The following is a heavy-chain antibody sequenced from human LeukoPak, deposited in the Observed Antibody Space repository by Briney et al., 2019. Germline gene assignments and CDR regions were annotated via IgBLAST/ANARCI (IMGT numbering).Heavy chain of an antibody. J-gene: IGHJ4*02. Sequence: GGSLRLSCEASGFIFDNSWMTWVRQAPGKGLEWVAHIRSDGGEMKYEDSVKGRFTISRDNSKNTLYLQMNSLRAEDTAVYYCAKSTYYSSGWYLDYWGQGTLVTVSS. CDR2: IRSDGGEM. D-gene: IGHD6-19*01. CDR1: GFIFDNSW. CDR3: AKSTYYSSGWYLDY. V-gene: IGHV3-7*01.